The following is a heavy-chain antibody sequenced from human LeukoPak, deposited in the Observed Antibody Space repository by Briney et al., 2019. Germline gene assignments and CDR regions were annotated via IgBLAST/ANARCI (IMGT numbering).Heavy chain of an antibody. CDR2: FDPEDGGT. CDR1: GYTLTELS. CDR3: ATASGGRGQLRFLSNWFDP. Sequence: ASVKVSCKVSGYTLTELSMHWVRQAPGKGLEWMGGFDPEDGGTIYAQKFQGRVTMTEDTSTGTAYMELSSLRSEDTAVYYCATASGGRGQLRFLSNWFDPWGQGTLVTVSS. V-gene: IGHV1-24*01. D-gene: IGHD3-3*01. J-gene: IGHJ5*02.